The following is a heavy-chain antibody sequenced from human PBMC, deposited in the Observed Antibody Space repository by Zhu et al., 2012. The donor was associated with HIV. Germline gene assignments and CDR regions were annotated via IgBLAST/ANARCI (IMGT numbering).Heavy chain of an antibody. J-gene: IGHJ3*02. D-gene: IGHD3-10*01. CDR1: GGSISTYY. V-gene: IGHV4-4*09. CDR2: FYISGST. Sequence: QVQLQESGPGLVKPSETLSLTCIVSGGSISTYYWSWIRQPPGKGLEWIGYFYISGSTNYSPSLKSRVLISVDTSKNQFSLKLSSVTAADTAVYYCAKLYGSGSSEDHDAFDIWGQGTMVTVSS. CDR3: AKLYGSGSSEDHDAFDI.